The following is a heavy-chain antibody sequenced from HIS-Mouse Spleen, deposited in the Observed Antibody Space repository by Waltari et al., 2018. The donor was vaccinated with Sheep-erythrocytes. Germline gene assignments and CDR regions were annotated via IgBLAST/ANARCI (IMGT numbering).Heavy chain of an antibody. Sequence: EVQLVESGGGLVKPGGSLRLSCAASGFTFSSYSMNWVRQAPGKCGEGVSYIIGSSSYIYYADSVKGRFTISRDNAKNSLYLQMNSLRAEDTAVYYCARDRSNYFDYWGQGTLVTVSS. V-gene: IGHV3-21*01. D-gene: IGHD3-10*01. J-gene: IGHJ4*02. CDR2: IIGSSSYI. CDR3: ARDRSNYFDY. CDR1: GFTFSSYS.